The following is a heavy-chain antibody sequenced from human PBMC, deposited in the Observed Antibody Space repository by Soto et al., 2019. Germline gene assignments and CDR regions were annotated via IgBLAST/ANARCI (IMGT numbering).Heavy chain of an antibody. J-gene: IGHJ3*02. D-gene: IGHD2-8*01. Sequence: QVQLQESGPGLVKPSQTLSLTCTVSGGSISSGGYYWSWIRQHPGRGLEWIGYIYYSGSTYYNPSLRNRITISVDTSKNQFSLKLSSVTAADTAVYYCARDLNGTTSAFDIWGQGTMVTVSS. V-gene: IGHV4-31*03. CDR2: IYYSGST. CDR1: GGSISSGGYY. CDR3: ARDLNGTTSAFDI.